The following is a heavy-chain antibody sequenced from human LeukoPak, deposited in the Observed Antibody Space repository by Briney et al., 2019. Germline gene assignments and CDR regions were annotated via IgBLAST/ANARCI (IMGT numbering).Heavy chain of an antibody. CDR1: GYTFTGYY. CDR2: INPNSGGT. J-gene: IGHJ4*02. V-gene: IGHV1-2*02. Sequence: ASVKVSCKASGYTFTGYYMHWVRQAPGQGLEWMGWINPNSGGTNYAQKFQGRVTMTRNTSISTAYMELSSLRSEDTAVYYCARTYYDILTGYNLDYWGQGTLVTVSS. CDR3: ARTYYDILTGYNLDY. D-gene: IGHD3-9*01.